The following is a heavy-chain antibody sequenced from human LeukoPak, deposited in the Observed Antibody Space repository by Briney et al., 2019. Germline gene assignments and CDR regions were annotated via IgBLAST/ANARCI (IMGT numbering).Heavy chain of an antibody. Sequence: ASVKVSCKASGYTFTGYYMHWVRQAPGQGLEWMGWINPNSGGTNYAQKFQGRVTMTRDTSISTAYMELSRLRSDDTAVYYCAPLYSGYRIIFDYRGQGTLVTVSP. D-gene: IGHD5-12*01. CDR2: INPNSGGT. CDR1: GYTFTGYY. CDR3: APLYSGYRIIFDY. V-gene: IGHV1-2*02. J-gene: IGHJ4*02.